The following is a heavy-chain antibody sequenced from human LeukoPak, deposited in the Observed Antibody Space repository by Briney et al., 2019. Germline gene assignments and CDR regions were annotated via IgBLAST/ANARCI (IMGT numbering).Heavy chain of an antibody. CDR3: AKGFGSYRPNRFDP. D-gene: IGHD3-16*02. CDR2: ISGSGGST. J-gene: IGHJ5*02. V-gene: IGHV3-23*01. Sequence: PGGSLRLSCAASGFTFSSYAMTWVRQAPGKGLEWVSSISGSGGSTYYADSVKGRVTISRDNSKNTLSLQMNSLRADDTAVYYCAKGFGSYRPNRFDPWGQGTLVTVSS. CDR1: GFTFSSYA.